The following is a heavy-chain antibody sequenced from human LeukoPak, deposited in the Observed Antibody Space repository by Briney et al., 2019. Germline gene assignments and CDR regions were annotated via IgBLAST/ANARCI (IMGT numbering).Heavy chain of an antibody. D-gene: IGHD5-18*01. Sequence: SETLSLTCTVSGGSISSYYWNWIRQPAGKGLEWIGRIYSSGNTNYNPSLKSRVTISVDNSKNQFSLKLSSVTAADTAVYYCARSHSGVTSPFDPWGQGTLVTVSP. J-gene: IGHJ5*02. V-gene: IGHV4-4*07. CDR2: IYSSGNT. CDR3: ARSHSGVTSPFDP. CDR1: GGSISSYY.